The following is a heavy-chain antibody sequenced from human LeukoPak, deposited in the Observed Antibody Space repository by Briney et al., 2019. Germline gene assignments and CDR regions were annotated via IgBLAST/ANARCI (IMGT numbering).Heavy chain of an antibody. J-gene: IGHJ4*02. CDR1: GFTFSTYA. V-gene: IGHV3-23*01. D-gene: IGHD2-21*02. CDR2: ISNGGGGT. Sequence: GGSLRLSCAASGFTFSTYAMVWVRQAPGKGLEWVSTISNGGGGTYYADSVKGRFTISRDNSKNTVYLQMNSLRAEDTAVYYCVKDEVKGDRDFYFDYWGQGTLVTVSS. CDR3: VKDEVKGDRDFYFDY.